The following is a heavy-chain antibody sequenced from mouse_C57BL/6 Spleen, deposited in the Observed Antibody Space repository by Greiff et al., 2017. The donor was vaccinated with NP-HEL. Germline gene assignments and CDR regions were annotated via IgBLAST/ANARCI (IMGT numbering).Heavy chain of an antibody. V-gene: IGHV1-22*01. CDR1: GYTFTDYN. CDR3: ARMDGRLGGNYYAMDY. CDR2: INPNNGGT. D-gene: IGHD2-3*01. Sequence: EVQLQQSGPELVKPGASVKMSCKASGYTFTDYNMHWVKQSHGKSLEWIGYINPNNGGTSYNQKFKGKATLTVNKSSSTAYMELRSLTSEDSAVYYCARMDGRLGGNYYAMDYWGQGTSVTVSS. J-gene: IGHJ4*01.